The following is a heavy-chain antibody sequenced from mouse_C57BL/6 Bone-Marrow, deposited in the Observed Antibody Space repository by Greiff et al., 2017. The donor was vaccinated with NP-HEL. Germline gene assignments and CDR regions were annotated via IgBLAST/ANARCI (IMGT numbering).Heavy chain of an antibody. V-gene: IGHV1-59*01. D-gene: IGHD1-1*01. Sequence: QVQLQQPGAELVRPGTSVKLSCKASGYTFTSYWMHWVKQRPGQGLEWIGVIDPSDSYTNYNQKFKGKATLTVDTSSSTAYMQLSSLTSEDSAVYYCAHITSFTYWGHGTTLTVSS. CDR1: GYTFTSYW. J-gene: IGHJ2*01. CDR2: IDPSDSYT. CDR3: AHITSFTY.